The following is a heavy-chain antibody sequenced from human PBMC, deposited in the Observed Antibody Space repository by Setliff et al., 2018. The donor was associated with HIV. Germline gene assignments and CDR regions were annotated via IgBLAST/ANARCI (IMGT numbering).Heavy chain of an antibody. J-gene: IGHJ3*02. D-gene: IGHD1-26*01. CDR3: AKNKLGGAFDM. CDR2: FIPTYDTT. CDR1: GDTFSKHA. V-gene: IGHV1-69*13. Sequence: SVKVFCKASGDTFSKHAVSWVRQAPGQGLEWMGSFIPTYDTTSYAREFQGRLTITADESTSTVYVDLSRLTSDDTAIFFCAKNKLGGAFDMWGQGTMVTVSS.